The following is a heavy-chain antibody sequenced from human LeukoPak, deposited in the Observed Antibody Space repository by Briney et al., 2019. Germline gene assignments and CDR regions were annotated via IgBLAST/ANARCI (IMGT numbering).Heavy chain of an antibody. Sequence: SVTLSLTCAVYGGCFSGYYWSWIRQPPGKGLEWIGEINHSGSTNYNPSLKSRVTISVDTSKNQFSLKLSSVTAADTAVYYCARTFSSSWYHPWGQGTLVTVSS. CDR2: INHSGST. V-gene: IGHV4-34*01. J-gene: IGHJ5*02. D-gene: IGHD6-13*01. CDR3: ARTFSSSWYHP. CDR1: GGCFSGYY.